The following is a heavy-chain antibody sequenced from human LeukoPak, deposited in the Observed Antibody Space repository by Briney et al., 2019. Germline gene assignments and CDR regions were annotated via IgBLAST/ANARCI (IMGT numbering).Heavy chain of an antibody. CDR1: GFTFSSYG. V-gene: IGHV3-30*03. Sequence: GGSLRLSCAASGFTFSSYGMHWVRQAPGKGLEWVAVISYDGSNEYYADSVKGRFPISRDNSKNTLYLQMNSLRAEDTAVYYCAGSWFYRDYFEYWGQGTLVTVSS. D-gene: IGHD3-10*01. J-gene: IGHJ4*02. CDR2: ISYDGSNE. CDR3: AGSWFYRDYFEY.